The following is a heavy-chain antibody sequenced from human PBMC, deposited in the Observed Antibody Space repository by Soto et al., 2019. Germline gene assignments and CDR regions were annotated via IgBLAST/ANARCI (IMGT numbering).Heavy chain of an antibody. CDR1: GGSISSGDYY. V-gene: IGHV4-31*03. Sequence: SETLSLTCTVSGGSISSGDYYWSWIRQVPKKGLEWIEYIYYSGSTYYNPSLRSRVAMSVDTSKNQFALKLSSVTAADTAIYYCAREGRLAAAGRFDYWGQGTLVTVSS. CDR2: IYYSGST. J-gene: IGHJ4*02. CDR3: AREGRLAAAGRFDY. D-gene: IGHD6-13*01.